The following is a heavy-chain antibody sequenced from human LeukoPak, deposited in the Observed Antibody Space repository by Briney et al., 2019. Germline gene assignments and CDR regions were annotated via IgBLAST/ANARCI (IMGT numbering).Heavy chain of an antibody. J-gene: IGHJ4*02. CDR1: GFTFSSYA. Sequence: GGSLRLSCAASGFTFSSYAMSWVRQAPGKGLEWVSAISGSGGSTYYADSVKGRFTIPRDNSKNTLYLQMNSLRAEDTAVYYCAKEEAYCSGGSCYFNYWGQGTLVTVSS. CDR3: AKEEAYCSGGSCYFNY. V-gene: IGHV3-23*01. D-gene: IGHD2-15*01. CDR2: ISGSGGST.